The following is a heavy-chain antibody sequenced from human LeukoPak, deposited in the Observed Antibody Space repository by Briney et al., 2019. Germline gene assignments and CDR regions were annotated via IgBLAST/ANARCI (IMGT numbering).Heavy chain of an antibody. CDR1: GYTLTELS. CDR2: FDPEDGET. J-gene: IGHJ4*02. CDR3: ARDQEGFDY. Sequence: SVKVSCKVSGYTLTELSMRWVRQAPGKGLEWMGGFDPEDGETIYAQKFQGRVTVTRDTSTSTVHMELSGLRSEDTAVYYCARDQEGFDYWGQGTLVTVSS. V-gene: IGHV1-24*01.